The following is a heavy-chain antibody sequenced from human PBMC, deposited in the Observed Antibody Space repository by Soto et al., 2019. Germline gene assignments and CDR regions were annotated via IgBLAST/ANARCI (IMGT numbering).Heavy chain of an antibody. CDR2: INPSGGST. V-gene: IGHV1-46*01. J-gene: IGHJ2*01. Sequence: ASVKVSCKASGYTFTSYYMHWVRQAPGQGLEWMGIINPSGGSTSYAQKFQGRVTMTRDTSTSTVYMELSSLRSEDTAVYYCATASRYYDSSGYYSYFDLWGRGTLVTVSS. D-gene: IGHD3-22*01. CDR1: GYTFTSYY. CDR3: ATASRYYDSSGYYSYFDL.